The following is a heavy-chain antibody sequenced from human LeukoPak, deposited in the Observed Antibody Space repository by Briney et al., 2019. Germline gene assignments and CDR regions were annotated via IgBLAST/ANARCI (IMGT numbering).Heavy chain of an antibody. CDR3: ARERYSAYDFDALDV. V-gene: IGHV3-64*01. J-gene: IGHJ3*01. CDR1: GFTFSNYA. Sequence: PGGSLRLSCAASGFTFSNYAMHWVRQAPGKGLEYLSGITYNGGTTYYANSVEGRFTISRDNSKNTLYLQMGSLRAEDMAVYYCARERYSAYDFDALDVGAKGQWSPSLQ. CDR2: ITYNGGTT. D-gene: IGHD5-12*01.